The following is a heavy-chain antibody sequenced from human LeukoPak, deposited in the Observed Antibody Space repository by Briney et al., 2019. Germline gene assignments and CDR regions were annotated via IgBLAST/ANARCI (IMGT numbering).Heavy chain of an antibody. D-gene: IGHD5-18*01. V-gene: IGHV1-46*01. CDR1: GYTVTSYE. CDR3: ARSHTAMVMEY. CDR2: IKPSGGRT. Sequence: ASGKVSCKAAGYTVTSYEMHWGGQAPGQGGEWMGIIKPSGGRTSYAQKFQGRLTMTRDTSTRTVYMELSSLRSEDTAVYYCARSHTAMVMEYWGPGTLVTLSS. J-gene: IGHJ4*02.